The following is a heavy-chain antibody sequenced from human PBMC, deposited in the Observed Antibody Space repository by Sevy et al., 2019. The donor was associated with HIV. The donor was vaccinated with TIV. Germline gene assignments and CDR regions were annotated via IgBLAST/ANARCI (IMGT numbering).Heavy chain of an antibody. Sequence: SETLSLTCSVSGGSISSETYDWNWIRQPAGKGLEWIGRIYASGSTNYNPSLKSRVTISVDTSKTHFSLELNSVTAADTAVYYCARGAPPVDWLQFSRAFAYWGQGSLVTVSS. CDR2: IYASGST. CDR1: GGSISSETYD. CDR3: ARGAPPVDWLQFSRAFAY. J-gene: IGHJ4*02. V-gene: IGHV4-61*02. D-gene: IGHD5-12*01.